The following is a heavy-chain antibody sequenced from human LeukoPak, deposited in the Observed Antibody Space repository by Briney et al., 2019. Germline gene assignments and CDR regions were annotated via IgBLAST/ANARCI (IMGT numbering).Heavy chain of an antibody. J-gene: IGHJ4*02. CDR2: ISWDGGST. Sequence: GGSLRLSCAASGFTFDDYAMHWVRHAPGKGLEWVSLISWDGGSTYYADSVKGRFTISRDNSKNSLYLQMNSLRAEDTALYYCAKVMYYDSSGMIDYWGQGTLVTVSS. CDR3: AKVMYYDSSGMIDY. D-gene: IGHD3-22*01. V-gene: IGHV3-43D*03. CDR1: GFTFDDYA.